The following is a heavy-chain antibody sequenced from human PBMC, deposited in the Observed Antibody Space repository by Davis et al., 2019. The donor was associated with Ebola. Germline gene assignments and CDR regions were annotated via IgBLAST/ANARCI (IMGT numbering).Heavy chain of an antibody. Sequence: ASVKVSCKASGYTFIDYGIVWVRQAPGQGLEWMGGINPISGDTNYAEKFQGRVTMTRDTSLSTVYMELTSLRSDDTAVYYCAKDRDSSSYYYYGMDVWGQGTTVTVSS. CDR2: INPISGDT. D-gene: IGHD3-22*01. J-gene: IGHJ6*02. V-gene: IGHV1-2*02. CDR1: GYTFIDYG. CDR3: AKDRDSSSYYYYGMDV.